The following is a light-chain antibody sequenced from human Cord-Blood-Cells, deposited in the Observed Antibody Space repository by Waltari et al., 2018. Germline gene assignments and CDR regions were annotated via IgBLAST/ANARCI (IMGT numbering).Light chain of an antibody. CDR3: CSYAGSYTWV. V-gene: IGLV2-11*01. J-gene: IGLJ1*01. Sequence: QSALTQPRSVSGSPGQSVTISCTGTSSDVGGYNYVSWYQQHPGKAPKLMIYDVSKRPSGVPDRFSGSKSGNTASLTISGLQAEDEADYYCCSYAGSYTWVFGTG. CDR1: SSDVGGYNY. CDR2: DVS.